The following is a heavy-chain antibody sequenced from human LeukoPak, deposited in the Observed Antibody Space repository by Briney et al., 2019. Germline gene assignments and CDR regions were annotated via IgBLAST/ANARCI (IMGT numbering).Heavy chain of an antibody. J-gene: IGHJ2*01. CDR2: IYHSGST. CDR3: ARIWPDL. CDR1: GYSISSGYY. Sequence: SETLSLTCTVSGYSISSGYYWGWIRQPPGKGLEWIGSIYHSGSTYYNPSLKSRVTISVDTSKKQFSLRLNSMTAADTAVYYCARIWPDLWGRGTLVTVSS. V-gene: IGHV4-38-2*02. D-gene: IGHD3-10*01.